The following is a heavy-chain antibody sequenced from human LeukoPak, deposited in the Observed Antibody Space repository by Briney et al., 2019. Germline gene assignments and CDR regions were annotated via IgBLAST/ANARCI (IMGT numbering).Heavy chain of an antibody. D-gene: IGHD6-19*01. V-gene: IGHV3-23*01. CDR3: AKSRDSSGWYRSGYFDY. CDR2: ISGSGGST. CDR1: GFTFSSYA. J-gene: IGHJ4*02. Sequence: PGGSLRLSCAASGFTFSSYAMSWVRQAPGKGLEWVSAISGSGGSTYYADSVKGRFTISRDNSKNTLYLQMNSLRAEDTAVYYCAKSRDSSGWYRSGYFDYWGQGTLVTVSS.